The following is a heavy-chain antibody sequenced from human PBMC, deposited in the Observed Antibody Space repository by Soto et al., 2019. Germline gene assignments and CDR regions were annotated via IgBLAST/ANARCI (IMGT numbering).Heavy chain of an antibody. CDR2: IKQVGREK. CDR1: GFTLSTYW. J-gene: IGHJ4*02. Sequence: GGSLRLSCAASGFTLSTYWMSWVRQAPGKGREWVANIKQVGREKYYVDSGKGRFTISIDNAKNSLYLQMNSLRAEETAVYYCARVSGYGDYVGYFDYWGQGTLVTVSS. D-gene: IGHD4-17*01. CDR3: ARVSGYGDYVGYFDY. V-gene: IGHV3-7*01.